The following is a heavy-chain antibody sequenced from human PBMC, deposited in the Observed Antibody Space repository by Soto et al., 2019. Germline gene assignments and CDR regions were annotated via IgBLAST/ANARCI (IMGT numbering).Heavy chain of an antibody. V-gene: IGHV1-24*01. CDR3: ASSGDYLSYFQH. CDR1: GFNIAELS. J-gene: IGHJ1*01. D-gene: IGHD4-17*01. CDR2: FDPEDGET. Sequence: GAPVEVSSKVSGFNIAELSMYSVRQAPGKGLEWMGGFDPEDGETIYAQKFQGRVTMTEDTSTDTAYMELSSLRSEDTAVYYCASSGDYLSYFQHWGQGTLVTVSS.